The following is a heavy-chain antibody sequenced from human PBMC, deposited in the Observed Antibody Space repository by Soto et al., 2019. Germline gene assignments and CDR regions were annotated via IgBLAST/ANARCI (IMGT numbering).Heavy chain of an antibody. Sequence: PGGSLRLSCAASGFTFSGHWMRWVRQAPGKGLEWLARIRGDGSSTHYAESVKCRFTISRDNAKNTLYLQMNSLRAEDTAVYSCARGGNYVFDYWGQGTLVTVSS. CDR1: GFTFSGHW. V-gene: IGHV3-74*01. CDR2: IRGDGSST. J-gene: IGHJ4*02. CDR3: ARGGNYVFDY. D-gene: IGHD1-26*01.